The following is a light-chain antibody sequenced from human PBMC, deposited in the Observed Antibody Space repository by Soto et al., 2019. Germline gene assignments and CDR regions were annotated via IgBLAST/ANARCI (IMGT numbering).Light chain of an antibody. Sequence: EIVLTQSPGTLSLSPGERATLSWRASQSVSSNNLAWYQQKLGRAPRLLISGASRRATGIPDRFSGSGSGTDFTLTITSLEPEDFAVYYCQQYGTSPRTFGQGTRLEIK. CDR1: QSVSSNN. J-gene: IGKJ5*01. CDR2: GAS. V-gene: IGKV3-20*01. CDR3: QQYGTSPRT.